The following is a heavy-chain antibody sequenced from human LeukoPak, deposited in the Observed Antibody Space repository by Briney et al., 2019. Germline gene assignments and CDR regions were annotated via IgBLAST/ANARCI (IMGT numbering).Heavy chain of an antibody. V-gene: IGHV3-21*01. Sequence: GGSLRLSCAASGFTFSTYSMIWVRQAPRKGLEWVSSIAGSGGYIYYADSVKGRFTISRDNAKNSLYLQMNSLRAEDTAVYYCARDSQRITMVRGVKNDAFDIWGQGTMVTVSS. CDR2: IAGSGGYI. D-gene: IGHD3-10*01. CDR3: ARDSQRITMVRGVKNDAFDI. CDR1: GFTFSTYS. J-gene: IGHJ3*02.